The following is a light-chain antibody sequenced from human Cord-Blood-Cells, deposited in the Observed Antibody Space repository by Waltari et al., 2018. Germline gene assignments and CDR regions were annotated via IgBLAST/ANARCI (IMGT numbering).Light chain of an antibody. CDR2: GAS. CDR3: QQYGSSPFT. J-gene: IGKJ3*01. V-gene: IGKV3-20*01. CDR1: QSVSSSY. Sequence: ENWFTPSPGTLSLSPGESANLSCRASQSVSSSYLAWYQQKPGQAPRLLIYGASSRATGIPDRFSGSGSGTDFTLTISRLEPEDFAVYYCQQYGSSPFTFGPGTKVDIK.